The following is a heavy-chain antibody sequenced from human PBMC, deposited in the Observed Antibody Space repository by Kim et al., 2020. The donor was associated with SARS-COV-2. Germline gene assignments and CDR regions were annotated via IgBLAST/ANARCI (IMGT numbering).Heavy chain of an antibody. J-gene: IGHJ4*02. CDR3: VKGAWLDY. D-gene: IGHD5-12*01. CDR2: T. Sequence: TYQPKSVRGRFPVSRDSARNMLYLQMNSLRADDTAVYYCVKGAWLDYWGPGTLVTVSS. V-gene: IGHV3-23*01.